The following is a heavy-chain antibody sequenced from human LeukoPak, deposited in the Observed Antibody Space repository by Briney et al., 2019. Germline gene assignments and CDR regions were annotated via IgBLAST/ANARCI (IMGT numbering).Heavy chain of an antibody. CDR3: AGGSLLWGAFDI. CDR1: GFTFSTYS. J-gene: IGHJ3*02. V-gene: IGHV3-21*01. D-gene: IGHD2-2*01. CDR2: ISSSSGYI. Sequence: PGGSLRLSCAASGFTFSTYSMNWVRQAPGKGLEWVSSISSSSGYIYYAESVKGRFTISRDNAKNSLYLQMNSLRAEDTAVYYCAGGSLLWGAFDIWGQGTMVTVSS.